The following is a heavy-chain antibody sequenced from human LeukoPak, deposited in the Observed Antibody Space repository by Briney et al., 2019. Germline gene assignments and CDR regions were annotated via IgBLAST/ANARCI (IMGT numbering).Heavy chain of an antibody. CDR2: ISSSSSYI. D-gene: IGHD5-18*01. CDR3: ARRPSKQIQLWFFSAYGMDV. Sequence: PGGSLRLSCAASGFTFSSYSMNWVRQAPGKGLEWVSSISSSSSYIYYADSVKGQFTISRDNAKNSLYLQMNSLRAEDTAVYYCARRPSKQIQLWFFSAYGMDVWGQGTTVTVSS. J-gene: IGHJ6*02. CDR1: GFTFSSYS. V-gene: IGHV3-21*01.